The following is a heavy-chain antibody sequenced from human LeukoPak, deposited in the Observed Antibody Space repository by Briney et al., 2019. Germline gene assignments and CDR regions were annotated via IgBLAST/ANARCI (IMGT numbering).Heavy chain of an antibody. Sequence: GASVKVSCKASGYTFTTYGISWVRQAPGQGLEWMGWISPYSGNTNYAQKLQGRVTMTTDTSTSTAYMELRSLRSDDTAVYYCARDRAVVVAATDYWGQGTLVTVSS. J-gene: IGHJ4*02. CDR2: ISPYSGNT. D-gene: IGHD2-15*01. CDR3: ARDRAVVVAATDY. V-gene: IGHV1-18*01. CDR1: GYTFTTYG.